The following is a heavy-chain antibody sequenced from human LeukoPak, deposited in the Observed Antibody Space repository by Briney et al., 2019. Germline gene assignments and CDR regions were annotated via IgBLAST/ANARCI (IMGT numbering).Heavy chain of an antibody. Sequence: GGSLRLSCAASGFTFRSYAMSWVRQAPGRGLEWVSAISGSGGSTYYADSVKGRFTISRDNSKNTLYLHMNGLRAEDTAVYYCAKCMAVADDTFDIWGQGTMVTVSS. D-gene: IGHD6-19*01. V-gene: IGHV3-23*01. CDR1: GFTFRSYA. CDR2: ISGSGGST. CDR3: AKCMAVADDTFDI. J-gene: IGHJ3*02.